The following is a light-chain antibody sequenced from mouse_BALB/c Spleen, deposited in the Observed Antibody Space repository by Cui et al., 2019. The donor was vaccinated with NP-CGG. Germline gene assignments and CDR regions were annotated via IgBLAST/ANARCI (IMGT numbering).Light chain of an antibody. CDR2: GTN. J-gene: IGLJ1*01. Sequence: QDVFTQETGPTTSPGETVTLTCRSSTGAVTTSNYANWVQEKPDHLFTGLIGGTNNRAPGVPARFSGSLIGDKAALTVTGAQTEDEAIYFCALWYSDHWVFGGGTKLTVL. CDR1: TGAVTTSNY. CDR3: ALWYSDHWV. V-gene: IGLV1*01.